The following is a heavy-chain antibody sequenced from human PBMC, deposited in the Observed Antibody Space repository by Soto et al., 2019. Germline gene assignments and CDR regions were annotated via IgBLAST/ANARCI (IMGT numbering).Heavy chain of an antibody. J-gene: IGHJ5*02. CDR1: GGSFSGYY. CDR3: ARVYCSSTICYAGFAWFDP. Sequence: QVQLQQWGAGLLKPSETLSLTCAVYGGSFSGYYWSWIRQPPGKGLEWIGEINHSGSTNYNPSLKSRVTISVDTSKNQFSLKLSSVTAADTAVYYCARVYCSSTICYAGFAWFDPWGQGTLVTVSS. D-gene: IGHD2-2*01. CDR2: INHSGST. V-gene: IGHV4-34*01.